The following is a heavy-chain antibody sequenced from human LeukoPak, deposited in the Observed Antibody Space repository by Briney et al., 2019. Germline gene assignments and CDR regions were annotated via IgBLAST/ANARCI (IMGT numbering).Heavy chain of an antibody. CDR3: ARVVVPAAPPDY. Sequence: PGGSLRLSCAASGVTFSSYAMHWVRQAPGKGLERGAVISYDGSNKYYADSVKGRFTISRDNSKNTLYLQMNSLRAEDTAVYYCARVVVPAAPPDYWGQGTLVTVSS. J-gene: IGHJ4*02. D-gene: IGHD2-2*01. CDR1: GVTFSSYA. CDR2: ISYDGSNK. V-gene: IGHV3-30*04.